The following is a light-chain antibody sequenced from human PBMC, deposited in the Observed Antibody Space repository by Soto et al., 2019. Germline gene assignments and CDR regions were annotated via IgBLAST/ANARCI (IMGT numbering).Light chain of an antibody. Sequence: DIQMTQSPSSLSASVGDRVTITCRASQTISSYLNWYQQTPGKAPKLLIYAASSLQSGVPSRFSGSGSGTDFTLTISSLQPADFATYYCQQSSSTPLTFGGGTKVEI. CDR3: QQSSSTPLT. CDR2: AAS. CDR1: QTISSY. J-gene: IGKJ4*01. V-gene: IGKV1-39*01.